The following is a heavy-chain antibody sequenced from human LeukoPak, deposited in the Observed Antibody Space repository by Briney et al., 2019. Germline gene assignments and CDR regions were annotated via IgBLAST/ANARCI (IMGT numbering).Heavy chain of an antibody. Sequence: GASVKVSCKASGYTFTSYGISWVRQAPGQGLEWMGWISAYNGNTNYAQKFQGRVTITADKSTSTAYMELSSLRSEDTAVYYCARVEWAPYDSSGYPDYWGQGTLVTVSS. J-gene: IGHJ4*02. CDR1: GYTFTSYG. V-gene: IGHV1-18*01. CDR2: ISAYNGNT. CDR3: ARVEWAPYDSSGYPDY. D-gene: IGHD3-22*01.